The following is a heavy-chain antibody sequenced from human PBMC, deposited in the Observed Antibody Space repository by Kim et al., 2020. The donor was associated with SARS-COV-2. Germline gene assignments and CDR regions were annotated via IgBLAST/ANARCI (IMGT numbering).Heavy chain of an antibody. CDR3: ARETYDSSGYYSSN. D-gene: IGHD3-22*01. V-gene: IGHV4-59*01. J-gene: IGHJ4*02. Sequence: TPSLKSRVAISVDTSKNQFSRKLSSVTAADTAVYYCARETYDSSGYYSSNWGQGTLVTVSS.